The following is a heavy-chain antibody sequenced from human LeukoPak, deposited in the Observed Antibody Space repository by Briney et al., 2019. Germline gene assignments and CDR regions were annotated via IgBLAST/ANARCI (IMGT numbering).Heavy chain of an antibody. CDR1: GGSISSYY. V-gene: IGHV4-59*01. CDR3: ARATWLPVGLYYYDSSGYYYYFDS. Sequence: ASETLSLTCTVSGGSISSYYWSWIRQPPGKGLEWIGYIYYSGSTNYNPSLKSRVTISVDTSKNQFSLKPSSVTAADTAVYYCARATWLPVGLYYYDSSGYYYYFDSWGQGTLVTVSS. CDR2: IYYSGST. J-gene: IGHJ4*02. D-gene: IGHD3-22*01.